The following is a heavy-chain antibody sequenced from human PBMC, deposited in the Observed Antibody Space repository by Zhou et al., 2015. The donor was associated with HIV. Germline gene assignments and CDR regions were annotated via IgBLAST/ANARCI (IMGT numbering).Heavy chain of an antibody. D-gene: IGHD2-2*01. J-gene: IGHJ6*02. CDR1: GGTFSSYA. V-gene: IGHV1-69*01. CDR2: IIPIFGTA. Sequence: QVQLVQSGAEVKKPGSSVKVSCKASGGTFSSYAISWVRQAPGQGLEWMGGIIPIFGTANYAQKFQGRVTITADESTSTAYMELSSLRSEDTAVYYCSIVVVPAARSYYYYGMDVWGQGTTVTVSS. CDR3: SIVVVPAARSYYYYGMDV.